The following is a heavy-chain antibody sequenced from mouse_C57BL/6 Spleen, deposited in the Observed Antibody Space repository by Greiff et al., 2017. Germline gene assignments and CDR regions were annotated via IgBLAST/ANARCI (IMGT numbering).Heavy chain of an antibody. V-gene: IGHV1-61*01. CDR1: GYTFTSYW. CDR2: IYPSDSET. CDR3: ARDLLLRYSDY. J-gene: IGHJ2*01. D-gene: IGHD1-1*01. Sequence: QVQLQQPGAELVRPGSSVKLSCKASGYTFTSYWMDWVKQRPGQGLEWIGNIYPSDSETPYNQKFKDKATLTVDKSSSTAYMHHSSLTSEDSAVYCCARDLLLRYSDYWGQGTTLTVSS.